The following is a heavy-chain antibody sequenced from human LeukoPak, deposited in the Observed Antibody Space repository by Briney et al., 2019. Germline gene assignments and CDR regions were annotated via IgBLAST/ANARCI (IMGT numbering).Heavy chain of an antibody. J-gene: IGHJ4*02. V-gene: IGHV3-43*01. Sequence: GGSLRLSCATSGFTFDRYTIHWARQAPGKGLEWVSLAGWAGGTTYYSDSVRGRFTISRDSGKSSVYLQMNSLTTDDTAFYFCAKELDTMFFDYWGQGALVTVSS. CDR2: AGWAGGTT. CDR1: GFTFDRYT. CDR3: AKELDTMFFDY. D-gene: IGHD3-10*02.